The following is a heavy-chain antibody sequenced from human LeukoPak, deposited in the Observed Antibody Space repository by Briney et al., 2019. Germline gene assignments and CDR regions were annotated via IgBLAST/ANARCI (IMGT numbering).Heavy chain of an antibody. Sequence: GESLKISCKGSGYSFTSYWIGWVRQMPGKGLEWMGIIYPGDPDTRYSPSFQGQVTISADKSISTAYLQWSSLKASDTAMYYCARHGVKELTPLYTWGQGTLVTVSS. CDR1: GYSFTSYW. J-gene: IGHJ4*02. CDR2: IYPGDPDT. V-gene: IGHV5-51*01. CDR3: ARHGVKELTPLYT. D-gene: IGHD1-7*01.